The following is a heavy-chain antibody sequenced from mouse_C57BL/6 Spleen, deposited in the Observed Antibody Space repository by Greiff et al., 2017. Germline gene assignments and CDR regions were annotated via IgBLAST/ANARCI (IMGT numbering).Heavy chain of an antibody. CDR3: SGGGIYSPPY. V-gene: IGHV1-80*01. Sequence: VKLMESGAELVKPGASVKISCKASGYAFSSYWMNWVKQRPGKGLEWIGQIYPGDGDTNYNGKFKGKATLTADKSSSTAYMQLSSLTSEDSAVYFCSGGGIYSPPYWGQGTLVTVSA. CDR1: GYAFSSYW. D-gene: IGHD2-1*01. CDR2: IYPGDGDT. J-gene: IGHJ3*01.